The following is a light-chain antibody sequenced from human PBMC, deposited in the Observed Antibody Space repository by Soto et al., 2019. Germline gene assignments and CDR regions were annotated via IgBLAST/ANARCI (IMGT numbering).Light chain of an antibody. CDR3: QQYGTSPET. V-gene: IGKV3-20*01. J-gene: IGKJ1*01. CDR1: QTVSSNF. CDR2: GAS. Sequence: EMVLTQSPDTLSLSPGVRATLSCRASQTVSSNFLAWYQQRPGQAPRLLIYGASSRATGIPDRFSGSGSGTDFTLTISRLEPEDLAVYYCQQYGTSPETFGQGTKVEIK.